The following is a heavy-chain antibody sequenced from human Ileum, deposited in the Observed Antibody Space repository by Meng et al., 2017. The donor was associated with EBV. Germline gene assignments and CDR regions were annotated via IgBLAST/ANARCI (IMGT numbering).Heavy chain of an antibody. V-gene: IGHV4-59*08. Sequence: QGSGPGLVKPSWTLSPPATFSGGSISSYYWSWIRQPPGKGLEWIGYIYYSGSTNYSPSLKSRVTISVDTSKNQFSLNLSSVTAADTAVYYCARGGWSLDYWGQGTLVTVSS. CDR2: IYYSGST. CDR3: ARGGWSLDY. CDR1: GGSISSYY. D-gene: IGHD2-15*01. J-gene: IGHJ4*02.